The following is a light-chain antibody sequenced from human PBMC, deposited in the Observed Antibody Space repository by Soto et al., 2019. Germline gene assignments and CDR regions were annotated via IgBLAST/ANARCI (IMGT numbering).Light chain of an antibody. V-gene: IGKV1-39*01. J-gene: IGKJ3*01. Sequence: DIQMTQSPSSLSASVGDRVTITCRASQTIIRYLNWYQQKPGRAPNLLIYDASNLQSRVPSRFSGNASGTEFTLTISSLQPEDFATYYCQQSYSTLFSFGPGTKVEIK. CDR1: QTIIRY. CDR2: DAS. CDR3: QQSYSTLFS.